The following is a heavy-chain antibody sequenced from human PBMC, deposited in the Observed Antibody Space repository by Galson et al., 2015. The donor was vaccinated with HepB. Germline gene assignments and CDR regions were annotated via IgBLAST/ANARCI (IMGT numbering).Heavy chain of an antibody. CDR1: GGTFSSYT. CDR3: ARGAAARLSTPKNFDY. Sequence: QSGAEVKKPGASVKVSCKASGGTFSSYTISWVRQAPGQGLEWMGRIIPILGIANYAQKFQGRVTITADESTSTAYMELSSLRSEDTAVYYCARGAAARLSTPKNFDYWGQGTLVTVSS. V-gene: IGHV1-69*02. D-gene: IGHD6-13*01. J-gene: IGHJ4*02. CDR2: IIPILGIA.